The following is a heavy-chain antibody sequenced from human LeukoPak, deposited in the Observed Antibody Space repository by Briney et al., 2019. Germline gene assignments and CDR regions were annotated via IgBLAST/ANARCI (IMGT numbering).Heavy chain of an antibody. CDR1: GGSMSPYH. D-gene: IGHD3-22*01. J-gene: IGHJ4*02. Sequence: SETLSLTCTVSGGSMSPYHWGWIRQPPVKGLEWTGYIYYSGSTNYNPSLKSRVTISVDTSKNQFSLKLSSVTAADTAIYYCARARGGYYDSSGNFDYWGQGTLVTVSS. CDR3: ARARGGYYDSSGNFDY. CDR2: IYYSGST. V-gene: IGHV4-59*08.